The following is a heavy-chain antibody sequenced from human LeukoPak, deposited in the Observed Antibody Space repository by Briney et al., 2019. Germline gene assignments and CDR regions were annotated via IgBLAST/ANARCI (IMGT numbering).Heavy chain of an antibody. CDR2: IYTSGST. CDR1: GGSISVQY. CDR3: ARALRVKFDY. J-gene: IGHJ4*02. D-gene: IGHD3-10*01. Sequence: PSETLSLTCSVSGGSISVQYWSWIRQPAGKGLECIGRIYTSGSTKYNPSLKSRVTISVDASKYQFSLKLSSVTAADTAVYYCARALRVKFDYWGQGLLVTVSS. V-gene: IGHV4-4*07.